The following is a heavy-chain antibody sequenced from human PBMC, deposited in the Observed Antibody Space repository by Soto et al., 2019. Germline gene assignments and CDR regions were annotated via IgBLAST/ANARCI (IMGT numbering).Heavy chain of an antibody. Sequence: GESLKISCKGSGYTFTNYWIGWVRQMPGKGPEWMGIIYPGDSDTKYNPSFQGQVTISADKSITTTYLQWSSLKASDTAIYYCAASLFYYGRDVWCKGTKVTV. CDR3: AASLFYYGRDV. CDR1: GYTFTNYW. CDR2: IYPGDSDT. V-gene: IGHV5-51*01. J-gene: IGHJ6*04.